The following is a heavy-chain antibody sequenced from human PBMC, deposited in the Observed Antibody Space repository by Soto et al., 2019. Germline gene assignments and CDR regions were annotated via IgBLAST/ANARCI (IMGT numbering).Heavy chain of an antibody. D-gene: IGHD3-10*01. CDR3: ARGLRASFGVRLSYYYYGMDV. CDR2: ITHSGST. CDR1: GGSFSGYY. Sequence: SETLSLTCALYGGSFSGYYWGWSRQRPGKGLECIGEITHSGSTNYNPSLKSRVTLSVDTSKNQFSLNLTSVAAADTAVYYCARGLRASFGVRLSYYYYGMDVWGQGATVTVSS. V-gene: IGHV4-34*01. J-gene: IGHJ6*02.